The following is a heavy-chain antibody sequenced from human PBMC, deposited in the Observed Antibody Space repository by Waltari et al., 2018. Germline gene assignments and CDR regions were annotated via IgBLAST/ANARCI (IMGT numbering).Heavy chain of an antibody. Sequence: EEQLVESGGGVVRPGGSLRLSCAASGFPFDHYAMAWVRQAPGKGMGWVSGNNWDGSRKGYADSVKGRFTISRDNAKNSLHLHVNSLTAEDTAFYYCARVNGNYVNWFDPWGQGTLVIVSS. CDR3: ARVNGNYVNWFDP. D-gene: IGHD4-4*01. J-gene: IGHJ5*02. CDR2: NNWDGSRK. V-gene: IGHV3-20*04. CDR1: GFPFDHYA.